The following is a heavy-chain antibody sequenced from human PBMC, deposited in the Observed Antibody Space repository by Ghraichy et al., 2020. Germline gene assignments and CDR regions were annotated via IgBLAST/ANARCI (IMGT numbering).Heavy chain of an antibody. J-gene: IGHJ5*02. CDR2: IYYSGST. V-gene: IGHV4-39*01. D-gene: IGHD3-3*01. CDR1: GGSISSSSYY. Sequence: SETLSLTCTVSGGSISSSSYYWGWIRQPPGKGLEWIGSIYYSGSTYYNPSLKSRVTLSVDTSKNQFSLTLSPVTAADTAVYYCASLYYDFWSGYYRWFDPWGQGTLVTVSS. CDR3: ASLYYDFWSGYYRWFDP.